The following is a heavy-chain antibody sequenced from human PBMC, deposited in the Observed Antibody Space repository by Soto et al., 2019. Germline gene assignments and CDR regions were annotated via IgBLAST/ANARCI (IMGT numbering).Heavy chain of an antibody. D-gene: IGHD4-17*01. CDR2: ISGSCGST. CDR3: AKGLGSATVSLGIDLDY. J-gene: IGHJ4*02. V-gene: IGHV3-23*01. CDR1: GFTFSSFA. Sequence: GGSLRLSCAASGFTFSSFAMSWVRLAPGKGLEWVSAISGSCGSTYYADSVKGRFTISRDNSKNTLYLQMNSLRAEDTAVYYCAKGLGSATVSLGIDLDYWGQGTLVTVYS.